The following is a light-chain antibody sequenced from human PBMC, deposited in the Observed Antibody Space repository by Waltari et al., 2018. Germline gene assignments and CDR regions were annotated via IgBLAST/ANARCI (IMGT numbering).Light chain of an antibody. CDR2: GTS. J-gene: IGKJ1*01. V-gene: IGKV1-6*01. Sequence: TQLTQSPSSLSASVGDRVLLTCRQSEDIGNELAWYQQKPGKATKVLIYGTSILHSGGPSRFSGSGSGTDFTLTITNLQPEDFATYFCLHDYGYPRTFGQGTKVEVK. CDR3: LHDYGYPRT. CDR1: EDIGNE.